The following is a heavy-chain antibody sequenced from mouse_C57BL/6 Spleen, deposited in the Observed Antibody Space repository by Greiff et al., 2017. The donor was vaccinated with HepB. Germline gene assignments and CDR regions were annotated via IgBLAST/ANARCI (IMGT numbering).Heavy chain of an antibody. D-gene: IGHD2-3*01. CDR1: GYTFTSYW. CDR2: IDPSDSYT. Sequence: QVQLQQPGAELVMPGASVKLSCKASGYTFTSYWMHWVKQRPGQGLEWSGEIDPSDSYTNYNQKFKGKSTLTVDKSSSTAYMQLSSLTSEDSAVYYCARSDGYYRFAYCGQGTLVTVSA. J-gene: IGHJ3*01. V-gene: IGHV1-69*01. CDR3: ARSDGYYRFAY.